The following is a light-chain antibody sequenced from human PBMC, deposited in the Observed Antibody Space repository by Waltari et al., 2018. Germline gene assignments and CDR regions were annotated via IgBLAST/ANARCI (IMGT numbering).Light chain of an antibody. J-gene: IGLJ3*02. Sequence: SYVLTQPPAVSVVPGETATISCGGNSVGSKSVHWLQQKPGQAPVLVVYGDTDRPSGIPERCSGANSGDTATLTINRVEAGDEADYFCQVWDSRSDYVMFGGGTKLTVL. CDR1: SVGSKS. CDR3: QVWDSRSDYVM. CDR2: GDT. V-gene: IGLV3-21*01.